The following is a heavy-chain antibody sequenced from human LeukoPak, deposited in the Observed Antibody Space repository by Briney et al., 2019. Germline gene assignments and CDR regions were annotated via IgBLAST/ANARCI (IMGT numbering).Heavy chain of an antibody. CDR2: ISYDGRNK. D-gene: IGHD6-19*01. CDR3: AKDSVLPVAGLDY. CDR1: GFTFSSYG. Sequence: GGSLRLSCAASGFTFSSYGMHWVRQAPGKGLEWVAVISYDGRNKYYADSVKGRFTISRDNSKNTLYLQMNSLRAEDTAVYYCAKDSVLPVAGLDYWGQGTLVTVSS. V-gene: IGHV3-30*18. J-gene: IGHJ4*02.